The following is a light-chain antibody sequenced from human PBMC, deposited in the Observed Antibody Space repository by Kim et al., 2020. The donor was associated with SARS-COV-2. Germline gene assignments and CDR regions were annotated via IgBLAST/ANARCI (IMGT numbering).Light chain of an antibody. CDR1: QSVSSN. CDR3: QQYNNWPET. CDR2: GAS. J-gene: IGKJ1*01. V-gene: IGKV3-15*01. Sequence: GSPGERATLSCRASQSVSSNLAWYQQKSGQAPRLLIYGASTRATGIPARFSGSGSGTEFTLTISSLQSEDFAVYYCQQYNNWPETFGQGTKVDIK.